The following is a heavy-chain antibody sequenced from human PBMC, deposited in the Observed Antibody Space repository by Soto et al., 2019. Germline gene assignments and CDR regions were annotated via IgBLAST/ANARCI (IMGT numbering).Heavy chain of an antibody. Sequence: PGGSLRLSCAASGFTFSSYSMNWVRQAPGKGLEWVSSISSSSSYIYYADSVKGRFTISRDNAKNSLYLQMNSLRAEDTAVYYCARGYCTNGVCLALPHDYYYYMDVWGKGTTVTVSS. CDR2: ISSSSSYI. CDR3: ARGYCTNGVCLALPHDYYYYMDV. V-gene: IGHV3-21*01. J-gene: IGHJ6*03. D-gene: IGHD2-8*01. CDR1: GFTFSSYS.